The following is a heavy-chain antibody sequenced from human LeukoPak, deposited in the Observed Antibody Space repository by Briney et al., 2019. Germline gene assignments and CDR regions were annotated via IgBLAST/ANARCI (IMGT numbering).Heavy chain of an antibody. Sequence: GGSLRLSCAASGFTFRSYWMHWVRQAPGKGLVWVSRINSDGSSRSYADSVGGRLTISRDNAKNTLYLQMNSLRADDTAVYYCTREVSGSSYFEYWGQGTLVTVSS. CDR3: TREVSGSSYFEY. CDR2: INSDGSSR. D-gene: IGHD1-26*01. CDR1: GFTFRSYW. J-gene: IGHJ4*02. V-gene: IGHV3-74*01.